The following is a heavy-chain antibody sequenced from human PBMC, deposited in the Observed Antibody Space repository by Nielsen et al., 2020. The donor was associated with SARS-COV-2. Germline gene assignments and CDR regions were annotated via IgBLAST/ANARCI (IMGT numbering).Heavy chain of an antibody. Sequence: SETLSLTCAVSGGSISSSNWWSWVRQPPGKGLEWIGEIYHSGSTNYNPSLKSRVTISVDKSKNQFSLKLSSVTAADTAVYYCARNRGYSNGYYYGMDVWGQGTTVTVSS. D-gene: IGHD5-18*01. CDR2: IYHSGST. CDR3: ARNRGYSNGYYYGMDV. CDR1: GGSISSSNW. J-gene: IGHJ6*02. V-gene: IGHV4-4*02.